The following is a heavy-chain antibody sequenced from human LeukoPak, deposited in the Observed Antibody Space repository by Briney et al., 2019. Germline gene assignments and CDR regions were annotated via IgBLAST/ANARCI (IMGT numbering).Heavy chain of an antibody. CDR1: GASISSDKW. CDR3: ARAGVWLPAV. D-gene: IGHD3-9*01. Sequence: SETLSLTCAVSGASISSDKWWSWVRQPPGKGLEWIGEINHSGNTNYSPSLKSRVTMSTDKSKNEFSLRLTFVTAADTAVYYCARAGVWLPAVWGQGTLVTVSS. V-gene: IGHV4-4*02. CDR2: INHSGNT. J-gene: IGHJ4*02.